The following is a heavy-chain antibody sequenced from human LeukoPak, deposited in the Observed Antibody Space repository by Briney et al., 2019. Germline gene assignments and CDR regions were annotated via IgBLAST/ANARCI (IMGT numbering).Heavy chain of an antibody. CDR2: ISSSSSYI. D-gene: IGHD6-6*01. CDR1: GFTFSSYS. CDR3: AGGPIAARPDPFDY. V-gene: IGHV3-21*01. J-gene: IGHJ4*02. Sequence: GGSLRLSCAASGFTFSSYSMNWVRQAPGKGLEWVSSISSSSSYIYYADSVKGRFTISRDNAKNSLYLQMNSLRAEDTAAYYCAGGPIAARPDPFDYWGQGTLVTVSS.